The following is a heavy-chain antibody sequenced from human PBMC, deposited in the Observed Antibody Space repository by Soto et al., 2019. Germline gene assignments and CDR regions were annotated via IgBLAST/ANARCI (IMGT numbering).Heavy chain of an antibody. Sequence: SETLSLTCTVSGGSISSCYWSWIRQPPGKGLEWIGYIYYSGSTNYNPSLKSRVTISVDTSKNQFSLKLSSVTAADTAVYYCARDNDYSSSSRGGLAFDIWGQGTMVTVSS. J-gene: IGHJ3*02. V-gene: IGHV4-59*01. CDR1: GGSISSCY. CDR3: ARDNDYSSSSRGGLAFDI. CDR2: IYYSGST. D-gene: IGHD6-6*01.